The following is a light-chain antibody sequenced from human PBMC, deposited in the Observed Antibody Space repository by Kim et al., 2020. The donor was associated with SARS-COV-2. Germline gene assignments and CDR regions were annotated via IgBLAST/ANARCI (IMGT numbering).Light chain of an antibody. CDR2: GTS. V-gene: IGLV7-43*01. J-gene: IGLJ3*02. Sequence: PGRKGTLPCASSTGAVTGRYYANWYQQKPGQAPRALIWGTSNKHSWTPARFSGSLLGGKAALTLSGVQPEDEAEYYCMFYYGGAQVFGGGTKLTVL. CDR1: TGAVTGRYY. CDR3: MFYYGGAQV.